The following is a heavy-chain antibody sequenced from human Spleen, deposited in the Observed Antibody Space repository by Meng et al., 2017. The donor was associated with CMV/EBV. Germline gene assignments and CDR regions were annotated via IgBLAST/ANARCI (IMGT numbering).Heavy chain of an antibody. V-gene: IGHV3-21*01. Sequence: ETLSLTCAASGFTFSSYSMNWVRQAPGKGLEWVSSISSSSSYIYYADSVKGRFTISRDNAKNSLYLQMNSLRAEDTAVYYCARNVDRGYDFWSGYYVPYYYYYCGMDVWGQGTTVTVSS. CDR3: ARNVDRGYDFWSGYYVPYYYYYCGMDV. CDR1: GFTFSSYS. D-gene: IGHD3-3*01. J-gene: IGHJ6*02. CDR2: ISSSSSYI.